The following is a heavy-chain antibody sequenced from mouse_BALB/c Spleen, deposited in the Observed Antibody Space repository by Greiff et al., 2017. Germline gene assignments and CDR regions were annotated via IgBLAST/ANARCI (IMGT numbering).Heavy chain of an antibody. CDR2: IYPSDSYT. CDR1: GYTFTSYW. Sequence: QVQLKQPGAELVRPGASVKLSCKASGYTFTSYWINWVKQRPGQGLEWIGNIYPSDSYTNYNQKFKDKATLTVDKSSSTAYMQLSSPTSEDSAVYYCATHTWFAYWGQGTLVTVSA. V-gene: IGHV1-69*02. CDR3: ATHTWFAY. J-gene: IGHJ3*01.